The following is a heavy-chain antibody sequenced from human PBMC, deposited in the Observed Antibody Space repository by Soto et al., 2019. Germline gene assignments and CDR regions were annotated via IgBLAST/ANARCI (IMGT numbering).Heavy chain of an antibody. J-gene: IGHJ4*02. CDR3: ARGVLV. D-gene: IGHD2-8*02. V-gene: IGHV4-31*03. CDR1: GYSITGGSYY. CDR2: ISYSGST. Sequence: QVQLQESGPRLVMPSQTLSLTCTVSGYSITGGSYYWSWIRQHPGKGLEWIGFISYSGSTSYNPSLRSRVTISRDTSKSHFCLDLSSVTAADKAVYCCARGVLVWSQGPLVTVSP.